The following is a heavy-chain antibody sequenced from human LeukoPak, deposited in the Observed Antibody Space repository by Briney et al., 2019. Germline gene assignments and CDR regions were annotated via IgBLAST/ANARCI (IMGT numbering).Heavy chain of an antibody. CDR2: INHSGST. CDR1: GVSFSGYY. J-gene: IGHJ4*02. D-gene: IGHD3-3*01. V-gene: IGHV4-34*01. CDR3: ARAIDFAV. Sequence: SETLSLTCAVYGVSFSGYYWSWIRQPPGKGLEWIGEINHSGSTNYNPSLRSRVTISVDTSKNQFSLKLSSVTAADTAVYYCARAIDFAVWGQGTLVTVSS.